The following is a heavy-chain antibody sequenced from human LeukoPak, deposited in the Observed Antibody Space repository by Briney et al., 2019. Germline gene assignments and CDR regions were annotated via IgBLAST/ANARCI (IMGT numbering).Heavy chain of an antibody. D-gene: IGHD6-13*01. CDR2: ISSSSTI. V-gene: IGHV3-48*02. CDR1: GFTFSSYS. Sequence: GGSLRLSCAASGFTFSSYSMNWVRQAPGKGLEWVSYISSSSTIYYADSVKGRFTISRDNAKNSLYLQMNSLRDEDTAVYYCARDAPPLSIAAAGFDYWGQGTLVTVSS. CDR3: ARDAPPLSIAAAGFDY. J-gene: IGHJ4*02.